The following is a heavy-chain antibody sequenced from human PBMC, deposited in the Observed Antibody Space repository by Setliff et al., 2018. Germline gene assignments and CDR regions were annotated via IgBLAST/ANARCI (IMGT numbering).Heavy chain of an antibody. D-gene: IGHD3-9*01. Sequence: ASVKVSCKASGYTFTSYDINWVRQATGQGLEWMGWMNPNSGTTGYAQKFQGRVTMTRNTSISTAYKELSSLRSEDTAVYYCARPMYDILTGPPYGMGVWGQGTTVTVSS. CDR2: MNPNSGTT. CDR1: GYTFTSYD. CDR3: ARPMYDILTGPPYGMGV. V-gene: IGHV1-8*01. J-gene: IGHJ6*02.